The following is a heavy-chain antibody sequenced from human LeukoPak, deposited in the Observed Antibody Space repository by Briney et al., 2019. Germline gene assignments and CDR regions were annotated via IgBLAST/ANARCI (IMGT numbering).Heavy chain of an antibody. CDR3: ARADFIDAGPYVIAP. V-gene: IGHV1-2*02. D-gene: IGHD3-3*01. J-gene: IGHJ5*02. CDR1: GYTFTDYY. CDR2: INTKTGRT. Sequence: VASVRVSCKTSGYTFTDYYIHWVRQAPEQGLEWMGWINTKTGRTSFARTFQGRVTLTRDPSITTVYMDMAWLTSDDTAIYFCARADFIDAGPYVIAPWGQGTLVTVSS.